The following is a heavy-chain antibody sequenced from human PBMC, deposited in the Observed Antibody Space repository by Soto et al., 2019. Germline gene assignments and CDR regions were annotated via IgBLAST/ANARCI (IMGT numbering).Heavy chain of an antibody. CDR2: ISHTGPT. CDR1: GFPISSPYS. V-gene: IGHV4-38-2*02. D-gene: IGHD4-17*01. Sequence: PSETLSLTCLVSGFPISSPYSWGCIRQPPGKGLEWIGSISHTGPTSYSPSLTRRVSISVDTSKNQVPLKLPSVTAAETAVYFCARVTMVIRDSGPFGVYVWGHGTTVTVSS. J-gene: IGHJ6*02. CDR3: ARVTMVIRDSGPFGVYV.